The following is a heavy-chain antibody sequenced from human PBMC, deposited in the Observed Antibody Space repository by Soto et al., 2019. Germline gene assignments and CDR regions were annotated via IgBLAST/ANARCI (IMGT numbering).Heavy chain of an antibody. D-gene: IGHD1-26*01. V-gene: IGHV3-72*01. CDR1: GLIFSDHY. CDR3: ARSFQVGGSALDY. CDR2: SRNKANSYTT. Sequence: PGGSLRLSCAASGLIFSDHYIDWVRQAPGKGLEWVGRSRNKANSYTTEYAASVKGRFTISRDDSKDSLYLQMNSLKTDDTAVYYCARSFQVGGSALDYWGQGTLVTVSS. J-gene: IGHJ4*02.